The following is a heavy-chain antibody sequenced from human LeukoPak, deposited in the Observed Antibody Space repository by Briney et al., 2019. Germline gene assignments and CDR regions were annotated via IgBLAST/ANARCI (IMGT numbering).Heavy chain of an antibody. V-gene: IGHV3-30*18. CDR3: ANSPPVKSGIHVPDY. J-gene: IGHJ4*02. Sequence: GGSLRLSCAASGFTFSSYGMHWVRQAPGKGLEWVAVISYDGSNKYYADSVKGRFTISRDNSKNTLYLQMNSLRAEDTAVYYCANSPPVKSGIHVPDYWGQGTLVTVSS. D-gene: IGHD2-15*01. CDR1: GFTFSSYG. CDR2: ISYDGSNK.